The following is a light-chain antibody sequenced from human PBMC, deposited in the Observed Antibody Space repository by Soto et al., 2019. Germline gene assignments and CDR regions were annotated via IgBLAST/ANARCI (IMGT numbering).Light chain of an antibody. Sequence: SYELTQPPSVSVAPGQTARITCGGNNIGNKNVHWFQQRPGQAPVLVVYDDRDRPSGIPVRFSGSNSGDAATLTISRVEGGDEADYYCQVWDSSTYHWVFGGGTKVTVL. V-gene: IGLV3-21*02. CDR3: QVWDSSTYHWV. CDR1: NIGNKN. J-gene: IGLJ3*02. CDR2: DDR.